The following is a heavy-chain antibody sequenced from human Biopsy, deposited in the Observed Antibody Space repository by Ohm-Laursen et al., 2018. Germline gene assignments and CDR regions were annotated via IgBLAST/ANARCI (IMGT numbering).Heavy chain of an antibody. Sequence: TLSLTCSVSSGSFNDYSWTWIRRSPGKGLEWIGEVKQTGDTKYNPSLKSRVTISTDTSKNQFYLKLMSVTAADTAVYYCVRGGSGSFPFDYWGPGTLVTVSS. D-gene: IGHD3-10*01. CDR1: SGSFNDYS. J-gene: IGHJ4*02. CDR2: VKQTGDT. CDR3: VRGGSGSFPFDY. V-gene: IGHV4-34*10.